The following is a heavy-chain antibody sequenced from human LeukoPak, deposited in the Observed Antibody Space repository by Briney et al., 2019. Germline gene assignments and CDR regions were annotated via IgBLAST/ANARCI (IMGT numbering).Heavy chain of an antibody. D-gene: IGHD2-15*01. CDR3: ARHAGGLANYYYYGMDV. V-gene: IGHV4-30-4*01. CDR1: GGSITSGDYY. J-gene: IGHJ6*02. Sequence: SETLSLTCTVSGGSITSGDYYWGWIRQPPGKGLEWIGYIYYNGNTYYNPSLKSRVTISVDTSKNEFSLKLSSVTAADTAVYYCARHAGGLANYYYYGMDVWGQGTTVTVSS. CDR2: IYYNGNT.